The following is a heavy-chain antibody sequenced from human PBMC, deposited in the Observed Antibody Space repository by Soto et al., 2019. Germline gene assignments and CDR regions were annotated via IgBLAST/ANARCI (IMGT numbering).Heavy chain of an antibody. CDR1: GFTFNNAW. D-gene: IGHD3-22*01. Sequence: PGGSLRLSCAASGFTFNNAWMSWVCQAPGKGLEWVGRIKSKTDGGTTEYAAPVKGRFTISRDDSKNTLYLQMNSLKTEDTAVYYCSVSPYYYYSSGSNPLWRYCCQGTLVIVSP. V-gene: IGHV3-15*01. CDR3: SVSPYYYYSSGSNPLWRY. CDR2: IKSKTDGGTT. J-gene: IGHJ4*02.